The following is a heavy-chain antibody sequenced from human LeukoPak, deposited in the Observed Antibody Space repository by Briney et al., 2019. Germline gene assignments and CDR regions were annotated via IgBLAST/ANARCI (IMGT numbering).Heavy chain of an antibody. J-gene: IGHJ4*02. CDR3: ARQFEF. V-gene: IGHV4-59*08. CDR1: GGSLSSYY. Sequence: SETLSLTCTVFGGSLSSYYWVWVRQPPGKGLEWIGLIYSSGSIKYNPSLKSRPTISLDTSKNQISQKLTSVTAADTAIYYCARQFEFWGQGTLVTVSS. CDR2: IYSSGSI.